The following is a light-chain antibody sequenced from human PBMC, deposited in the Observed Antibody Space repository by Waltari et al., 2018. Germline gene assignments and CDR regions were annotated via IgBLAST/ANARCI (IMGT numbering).Light chain of an antibody. CDR1: QGISSY. J-gene: IGKJ5*01. Sequence: DIQLTQSPSFLSASVGDRVTITCRSSQGISSYLAWYQQKAGKAPKLLIHTASTLQGGVPSRFSGSGSGTDFTLTISSLQPEDFATYYCQQCNSYPITFGQGTRLEIK. CDR3: QQCNSYPIT. V-gene: IGKV1-9*01. CDR2: TAS.